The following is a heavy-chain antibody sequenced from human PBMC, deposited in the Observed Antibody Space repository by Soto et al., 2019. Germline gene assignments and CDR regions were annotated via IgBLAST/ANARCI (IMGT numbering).Heavy chain of an antibody. Sequence: QLQLQESGPGLVKPAETLSLTCTVSGGSISSGSYYWGWIRQPPGKGLEWIGSIYYAGTTYYNPSLKSRVTISIDTSRDQFSLRLTSVTAADTAVYYCARHGLPYFDWLLSARTWFDPWGQGALVTVSS. CDR1: GGSISSGSYY. CDR3: ARHGLPYFDWLLSARTWFDP. D-gene: IGHD3-9*01. V-gene: IGHV4-39*01. CDR2: IYYAGTT. J-gene: IGHJ5*02.